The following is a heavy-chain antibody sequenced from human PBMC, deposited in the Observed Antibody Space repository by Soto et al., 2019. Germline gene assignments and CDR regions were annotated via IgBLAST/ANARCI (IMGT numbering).Heavy chain of an antibody. D-gene: IGHD2-2*02. CDR1: GFTFSDYY. V-gene: IGHV3-11*01. J-gene: IGHJ6*02. Sequence: GGSLRLSCAASGFTFSDYYMSWIRLAPGKGLEWVSYISSSGSTIYYADSVKGRLTISGDNAKKSLYLQMNSLRAEDTAVYYWARKACSSTSGNTYYYYYYGMDVWGQGTTVTVSS. CDR3: ARKACSSTSGNTYYYYYYGMDV. CDR2: ISSSGSTI.